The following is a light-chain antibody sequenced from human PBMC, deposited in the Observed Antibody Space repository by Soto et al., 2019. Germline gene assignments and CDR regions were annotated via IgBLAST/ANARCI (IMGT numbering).Light chain of an antibody. Sequence: EIALTQSPGTLSLSPGERATLSCRASQSVTANYLAWYQQKPGQAPRLLIYAASIGATGVPDRFSGSGSGTDFPLTISRLEPEDFAVYYCLQYGVPLWTFGQWTKVEIK. CDR2: AAS. V-gene: IGKV3-20*01. CDR1: QSVTANY. CDR3: LQYGVPLWT. J-gene: IGKJ1*01.